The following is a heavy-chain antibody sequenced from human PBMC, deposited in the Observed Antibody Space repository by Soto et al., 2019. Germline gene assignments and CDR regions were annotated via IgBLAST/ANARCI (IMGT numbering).Heavy chain of an antibody. CDR3: AKEIGYCSGGSCYSEGDAFDI. CDR2: IRGSGGST. Sequence: EVQLLESGGGLVQPGGSLRLSCAASGFTFSSYAMSWVRQAPGKGLEWVSAIRGSGGSTCYADSVKGRFTLSRDNSKNTLYQQKNSLYAEDTAVYYCAKEIGYCSGGSCYSEGDAFDIWGQGTMVTVSS. CDR1: GFTFSSYA. D-gene: IGHD2-15*01. J-gene: IGHJ3*02. V-gene: IGHV3-23*01.